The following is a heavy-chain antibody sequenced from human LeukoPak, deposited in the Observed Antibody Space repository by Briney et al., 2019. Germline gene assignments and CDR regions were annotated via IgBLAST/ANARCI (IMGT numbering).Heavy chain of an antibody. Sequence: GGSLRLSCAASGFTFSSYAMHWVRQAPGKGLEWVAVISYDGSNKYYADSVKGRFTISRDNSKNTLYLQMNSLRAEDTAVYYCAKTGTWEDHYYYYYMDVWGKGTTVTVSS. CDR1: GFTFSSYA. J-gene: IGHJ6*03. CDR2: ISYDGSNK. V-gene: IGHV3-30*04. D-gene: IGHD1-1*01. CDR3: AKTGTWEDHYYYYYMDV.